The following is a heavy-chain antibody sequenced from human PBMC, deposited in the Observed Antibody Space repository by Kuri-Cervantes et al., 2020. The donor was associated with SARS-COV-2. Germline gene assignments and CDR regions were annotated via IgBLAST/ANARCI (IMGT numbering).Heavy chain of an antibody. D-gene: IGHD1-26*01. CDR3: AKTYSGSYFAAFDI. CDR2: ISFDGNSE. CDR1: GFTFSSYG. J-gene: IGHJ3*02. V-gene: IGHV3-30*18. Sequence: LSLTCAASGFTFSSYGMHWVRQAPGKGLEWVAVISFDGNSEDYADSVKGRFTISRDNSKNTLYLQMNSLRAEDTAVYYCAKTYSGSYFAAFDIWGQGTMVTVSS.